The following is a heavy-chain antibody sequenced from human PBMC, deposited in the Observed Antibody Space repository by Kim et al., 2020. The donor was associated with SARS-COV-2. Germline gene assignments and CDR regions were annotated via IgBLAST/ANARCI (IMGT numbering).Heavy chain of an antibody. J-gene: IGHJ5*02. Sequence: GGSLRLSCAASGFTFSSYGMHWVRQAPGKGLEWVAVISYDGSNKYYADSVKGRFTISRDNSKNTLYLQMNSLRAEDTAVYYCAKAGFGELLRFDPWGQGTLVTVSS. D-gene: IGHD3-10*01. CDR2: ISYDGSNK. CDR1: GFTFSSYG. CDR3: AKAGFGELLRFDP. V-gene: IGHV3-30*18.